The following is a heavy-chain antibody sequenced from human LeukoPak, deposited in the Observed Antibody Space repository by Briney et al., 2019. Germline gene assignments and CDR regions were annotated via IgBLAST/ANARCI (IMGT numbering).Heavy chain of an antibody. CDR1: GYTFTGYY. D-gene: IGHD1-26*01. CDR2: INPNSGGT. CDR3: AREPLVGATNFDY. V-gene: IGHV1-2*02. Sequence: ASVTVSCKASGYTFTGYYMHWVRQAPGQGLEWMGWINPNSGGTNYAQKFQGRVTMTRDTSISTAYMELSRLRSDDTAVYYCAREPLVGATNFDYWGQGTLVTVSS. J-gene: IGHJ4*02.